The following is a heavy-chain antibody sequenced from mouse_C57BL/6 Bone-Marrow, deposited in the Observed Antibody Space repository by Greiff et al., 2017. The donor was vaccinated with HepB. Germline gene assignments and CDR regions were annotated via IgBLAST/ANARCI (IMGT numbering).Heavy chain of an antibody. V-gene: IGHV2-2*01. CDR3: ARRNYGSRGYFGY. J-gene: IGHJ2*01. Sequence: VKLQESGPGLVQPSQSLSITCTVSGFSLTSYGVHWVRQSPGKGLEWLGVIWSGGSTDYHAAFISRLSISKDNSKSQVFFKMNSLQADDTAIYYCARRNYGSRGYFGYWGQGTTLTVAS. CDR2: IWSGGST. CDR1: GFSLTSYG. D-gene: IGHD1-1*01.